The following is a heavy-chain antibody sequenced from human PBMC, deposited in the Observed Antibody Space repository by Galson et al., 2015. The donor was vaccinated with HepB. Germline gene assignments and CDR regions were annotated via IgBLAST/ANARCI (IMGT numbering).Heavy chain of an antibody. Sequence: SVKVSCKASGYTFTSYAMNWVRQAPGQGLEWMGWINTNTGNPTYAQGFTGRFVFSLDTSVNTAYLQISSLKDEDTAVYYCAREFFGGTTADRDYWGQGTLVTVSS. CDR1: GYTFTSYA. CDR2: INTNTGNP. CDR3: AREFFGGTTADRDY. D-gene: IGHD4-17*01. V-gene: IGHV7-4-1*02. J-gene: IGHJ4*02.